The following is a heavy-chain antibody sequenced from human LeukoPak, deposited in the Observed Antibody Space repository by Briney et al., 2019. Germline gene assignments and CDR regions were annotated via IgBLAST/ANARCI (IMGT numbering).Heavy chain of an antibody. CDR3: ARGVPSSWSGDEYFQH. CDR2: LNPNSGDT. CDR1: GYTFTNYD. D-gene: IGHD6-13*01. V-gene: IGHV1-8*03. J-gene: IGHJ1*01. Sequence: GASVKVSCKASGYTFTNYDINWVRQATGQGPEWMAWLNPNSGDTGFAQKLQGRLTITRDTSINTAYMELSSLRSEDTAVYYCARGVPSSWSGDEYFQHWGQGTLVTVSS.